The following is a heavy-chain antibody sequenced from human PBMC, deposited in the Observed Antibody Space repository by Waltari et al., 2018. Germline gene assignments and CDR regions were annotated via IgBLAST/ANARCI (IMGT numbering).Heavy chain of an antibody. CDR2: IYSGGST. Sequence: VQLQESGPGLVKPSETLSLTCAVSGYSISSGYYWGWIRQPPGKGLEWVSVIYSGGSTYYADSVKGRFTISRDNSKNTLYLQMNSLRAEDTAVYYCARARGAIDIWGQGTMVTVSS. D-gene: IGHD3-10*01. V-gene: IGHV3-53*01. CDR1: GYSISSGYY. CDR3: ARARGAIDI. J-gene: IGHJ3*02.